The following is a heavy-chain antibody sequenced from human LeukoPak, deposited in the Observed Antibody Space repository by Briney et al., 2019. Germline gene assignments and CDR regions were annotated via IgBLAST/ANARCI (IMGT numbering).Heavy chain of an antibody. CDR2: IYSGGST. CDR3: ARKAISSGWYRGAFDI. CDR1: GFTVSSNY. J-gene: IGHJ3*02. V-gene: IGHV3-53*01. Sequence: GGSLRLSCAASGFTVSSNYMSWVRQAPGKGLEWVSVIYSGGSTYYADSVKGRFTISRDNSKNTLYLQMNSLGAEDTAVYYCARKAISSGWYRGAFDIWGQGTMVTVSS. D-gene: IGHD6-19*01.